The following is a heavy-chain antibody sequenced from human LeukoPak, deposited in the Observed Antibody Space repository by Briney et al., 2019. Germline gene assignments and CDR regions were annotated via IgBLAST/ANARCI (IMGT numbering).Heavy chain of an antibody. V-gene: IGHV4-59*01. Sequence: PSETLSLTCTVSGGSISSYYWCWIRQPPGKGLEWIGYIYYSGSTNYNPSLKSRVTISVDTSKNQFSLKLSSVTAADTAVYYCARVQYSSSWTGTYYYYYYGMDVWGQGTTVTVSS. D-gene: IGHD6-13*01. CDR3: ARVQYSSSWTGTYYYYYYGMDV. CDR1: GGSISSYY. CDR2: IYYSGST. J-gene: IGHJ6*02.